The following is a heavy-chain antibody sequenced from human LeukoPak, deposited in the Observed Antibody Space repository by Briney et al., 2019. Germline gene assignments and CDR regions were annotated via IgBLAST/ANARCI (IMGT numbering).Heavy chain of an antibody. CDR3: AADFWSGYFILTPTYDY. V-gene: IGHV3-21*01. CDR2: ISSSSSYI. D-gene: IGHD3-3*01. J-gene: IGHJ4*02. Sequence: PGGSLRLSCAASGFTFSSYSMNWVRQAPGKGLEWVSSISSSSSYIYYADSVKGRFTISRDNAKNSLYLQMNSLRAEDTAVYYCAADFWSGYFILTPTYDYWGQGTLVTVSS. CDR1: GFTFSSYS.